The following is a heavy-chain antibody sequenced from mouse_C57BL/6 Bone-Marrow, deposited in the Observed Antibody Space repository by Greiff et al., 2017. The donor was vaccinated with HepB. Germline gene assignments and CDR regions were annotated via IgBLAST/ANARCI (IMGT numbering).Heavy chain of an antibody. CDR2: INPSSGYT. D-gene: IGHD1-1*01. J-gene: IGHJ4*01. CDR3: ARSSSYYAMDY. CDR1: GYTFTSYT. V-gene: IGHV1-4*01. Sequence: QVQLKESGAELARPGASVKMSCKASGYTFTSYTMHWVKQRPGQGLEWIGDINPSSGYTKYNQKFKDKATLTADKSSSTAYMQLSSLTSEDSAVYYCARSSSYYAMDYWGQGTSVTVSS.